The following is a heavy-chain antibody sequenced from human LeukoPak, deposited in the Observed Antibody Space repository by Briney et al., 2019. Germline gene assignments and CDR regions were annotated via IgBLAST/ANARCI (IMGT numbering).Heavy chain of an antibody. Sequence: GGSLRLSCAASGFTFSTYSMTWVRQAPGKGLEWVSSLSSDGTYMYYADSVKGRFTTSRDNAKNSLYLQMNSLRAEDTAVYYCARLTSYGSKYGTPDQWGQGTLVSVSS. D-gene: IGHD5-18*01. CDR1: GFTFSTYS. CDR2: LSSDGTYM. CDR3: ARLTSYGSKYGTPDQ. J-gene: IGHJ4*02. V-gene: IGHV3-21*01.